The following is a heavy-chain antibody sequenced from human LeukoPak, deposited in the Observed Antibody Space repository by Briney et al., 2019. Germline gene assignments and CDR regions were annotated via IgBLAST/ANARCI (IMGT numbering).Heavy chain of an antibody. J-gene: IGHJ4*02. CDR1: GFTFSSYA. CDR2: ISGSGGST. V-gene: IGHV3-23*01. D-gene: IGHD3-3*01. Sequence: SGGSLRLSCAASGFTFSSYAMSWVRQAPGKGLEWVSAISGSGGSTYYADSVKGRFTISRDNSKNTLYLQMNSLRAEDTAVYYCAKDLFGGITIFGVALDYWGQGTLVTVSS. CDR3: AKDLFGGITIFGVALDY.